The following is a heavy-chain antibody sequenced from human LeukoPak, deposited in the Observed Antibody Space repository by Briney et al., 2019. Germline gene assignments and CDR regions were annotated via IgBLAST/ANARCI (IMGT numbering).Heavy chain of an antibody. V-gene: IGHV3-23*01. J-gene: IGHJ4*02. Sequence: GGSLRLSCAVSEITLSNYGMSWVRQAPGKGLEWVAGISDSGGSTNYADSVKGRFTISRDNPKNTLYLQMNSLRAEDTAFYFCAKRGVVIRVILVGFHKEAYYFESWGQGALVTVSS. D-gene: IGHD3/OR15-3a*01. CDR1: EITLSNYG. CDR3: AKRGVVIRVILVGFHKEAYYFES. CDR2: ISDSGGST.